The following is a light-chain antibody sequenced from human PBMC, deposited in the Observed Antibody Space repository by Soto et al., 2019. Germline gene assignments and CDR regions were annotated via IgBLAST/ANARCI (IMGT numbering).Light chain of an antibody. CDR2: NSN. Sequence: QSVLTQPPSVSGAPGQRVTIFCTGSSSNIGAGYDVHWYQLLPGAAPKLLISNSNSRPSGVPDRFSGSKSGTSASLAITGLQAEDEADYYCQSSDSSLRGVVFGGGTKLTVL. J-gene: IGLJ3*02. CDR3: QSSDSSLRGVV. V-gene: IGLV1-40*01. CDR1: SSNIGAGYD.